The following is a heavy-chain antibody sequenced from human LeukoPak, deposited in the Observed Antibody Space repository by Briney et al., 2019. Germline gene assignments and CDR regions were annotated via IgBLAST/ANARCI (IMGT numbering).Heavy chain of an antibody. CDR1: GYTFTSYY. V-gene: IGHV1-46*01. D-gene: IGHD2-2*01. CDR3: ARDGVIVVVPAAYYFDY. Sequence: ASVKVSCKASGYTFTSYYMHWVRQAPGQGLEWMGIINPSGGSTSYAQKFQGRVTMTRDTSTSTVYMELSSLRSEDTAVYYCARDGVIVVVPAAYYFDYWGQGTLVTVSS. CDR2: INPSGGST. J-gene: IGHJ4*02.